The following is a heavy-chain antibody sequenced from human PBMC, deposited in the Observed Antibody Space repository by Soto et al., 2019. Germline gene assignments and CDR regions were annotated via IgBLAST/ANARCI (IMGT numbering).Heavy chain of an antibody. CDR2: ISAYNGNT. Sequence: ASVKVSCKASGYTFTSYGISWVRQAPGQGLEWMGWISAYNGNTNYAQKLQGRVTMTTDTSTSTAYMELRSLRSDDTAVYYCASHSNGWSSSYMFDYWGQGNLVTVSS. V-gene: IGHV1-18*01. J-gene: IGHJ4*02. CDR1: GYTFTSYG. CDR3: ASHSNGWSSSYMFDY. D-gene: IGHD6-6*01.